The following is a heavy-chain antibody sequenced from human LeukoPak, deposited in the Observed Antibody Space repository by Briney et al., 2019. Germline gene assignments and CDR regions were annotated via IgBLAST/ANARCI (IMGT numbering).Heavy chain of an antibody. Sequence: PGRSLRLSCAASGFTFSSYGMHWVRQAPGKGLEWVAVISYDGSNKYYADSVKGRFTISRDNSKNTLYLQMNSLRAEDTAVYYCAKGESHYYYYMDVWGKGTTVTVSS. D-gene: IGHD1-26*01. CDR1: GFTFSSYG. J-gene: IGHJ6*03. CDR3: AKGESHYYYYMDV. CDR2: ISYDGSNK. V-gene: IGHV3-30*18.